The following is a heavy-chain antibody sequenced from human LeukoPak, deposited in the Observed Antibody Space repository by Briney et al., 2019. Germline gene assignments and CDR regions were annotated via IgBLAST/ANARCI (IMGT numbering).Heavy chain of an antibody. J-gene: IGHJ4*02. D-gene: IGHD3-16*02. CDR1: GGSFSGYY. Sequence: SETLSLTCAVYGGSFSGYYWSWIRQPPGKGLEWIGEINHSGSTNYNPSLKSRVTISVDTSKNQFSLKLSSVTAADTAVYYCARGPIMITFGGDIAHSSYFDYWGQGTLVTVSS. CDR3: ARGPIMITFGGDIAHSSYFDY. V-gene: IGHV4-34*01. CDR2: INHSGST.